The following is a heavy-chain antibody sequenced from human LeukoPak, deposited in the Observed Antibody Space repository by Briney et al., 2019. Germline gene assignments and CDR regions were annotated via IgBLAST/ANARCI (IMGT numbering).Heavy chain of an antibody. J-gene: IGHJ4*02. Sequence: GGSLRLSCAASGFTFSSYSMNWVRQAPGKGLEWVSYIGSSSTIYYADSVKGRFTISRDNAKNSLYLQMNSLRAEDTAVYYCARGLTTVTHSGYFDYWGQGTLVTVSS. CDR3: ARGLTTVTHSGYFDY. V-gene: IGHV3-48*04. CDR1: GFTFSSYS. CDR2: IGSSSTI. D-gene: IGHD4-17*01.